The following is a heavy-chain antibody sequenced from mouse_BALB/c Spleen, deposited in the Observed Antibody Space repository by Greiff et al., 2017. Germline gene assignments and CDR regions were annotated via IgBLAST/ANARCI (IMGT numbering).Heavy chain of an antibody. J-gene: IGHJ3*01. CDR2: ILPGSGST. D-gene: IGHD3-1*01. V-gene: IGHV1-9*01. Sequence: VQLQQSGAELMKPGVSVKISCKATGYTFSSYWIEWVKQRPGHGLEWIGEILPGSGSTNYNEKFKGKATFTADTSSNTAYMQLSSLTSEDSAVYYCARWAARATWFAYWGQGTLVTVSA. CDR1: GYTFSSYW. CDR3: ARWAARATWFAY.